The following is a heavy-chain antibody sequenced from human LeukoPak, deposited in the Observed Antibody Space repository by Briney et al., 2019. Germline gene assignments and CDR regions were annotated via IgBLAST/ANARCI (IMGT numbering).Heavy chain of an antibody. CDR2: IIPILGIA. D-gene: IGHD2-15*01. J-gene: IGHJ4*02. CDR1: GGTFSSYA. V-gene: IGHV1-69*04. CDR3: ARGVVVAATSGLNY. Sequence: SVKVSCKASGGTFSSYAISWVRQAPGQGLEWMGRIIPILGIANYAQKFQGRVTITADKSTGTAYMELSSLRSEDTAVYYCARGVVVAATSGLNYWGQGTLVTVSS.